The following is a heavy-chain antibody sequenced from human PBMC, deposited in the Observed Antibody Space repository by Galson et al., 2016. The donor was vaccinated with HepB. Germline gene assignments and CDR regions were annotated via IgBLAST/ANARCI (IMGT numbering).Heavy chain of an antibody. Sequence: SLRLSCAASGFTFSSDSMHWVRQAPGKGPEWVAAILYDGRSEFYADSVKGRFTISRDNSTNTVYLQMNSLSPADTAVYYCTTSSFPPLRGPRWGQGTLVSVSS. CDR3: TTSSFPPLRGPR. J-gene: IGHJ1*01. CDR1: GFTFSSDS. D-gene: IGHD3-10*01. CDR2: ILYDGRSE. V-gene: IGHV3-30*04.